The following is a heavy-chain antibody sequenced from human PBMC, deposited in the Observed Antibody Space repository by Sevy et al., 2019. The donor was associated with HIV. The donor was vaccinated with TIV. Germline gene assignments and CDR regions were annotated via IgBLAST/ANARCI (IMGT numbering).Heavy chain of an antibody. Sequence: GGSLRLSCAASVFSFSSHGTHWVRQAPGKGLEWVAVISFDGSEEYKADSVKGRFTISRDNSKNTLYLQMNSLRAEDTAVYYCARDSGYSSGWYLGAYWGQGTLVTVSS. J-gene: IGHJ4*02. CDR3: ARDSGYSSGWYLGAY. D-gene: IGHD6-19*01. CDR1: VFSFSSHG. V-gene: IGHV3-30*03. CDR2: ISFDGSEE.